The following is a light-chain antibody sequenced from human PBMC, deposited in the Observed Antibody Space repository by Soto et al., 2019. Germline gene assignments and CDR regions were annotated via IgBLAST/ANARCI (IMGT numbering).Light chain of an antibody. CDR3: QQSYSTPIT. J-gene: IGKJ5*01. Sequence: DIQTTQTPAILSAFAGDRVAVTCRASQSVSSWVAWYQEKPGRGPKLLIYDASTWQSGVPSRFIGSGSGTEFTLTITSLQPDDFATYYCQQSYSTPITFGQGTRLEIK. CDR1: QSVSSW. V-gene: IGKV1-5*01. CDR2: DAS.